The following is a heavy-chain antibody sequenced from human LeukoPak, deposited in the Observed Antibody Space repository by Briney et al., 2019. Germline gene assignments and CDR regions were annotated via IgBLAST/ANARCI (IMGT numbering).Heavy chain of an antibody. J-gene: IGHJ6*04. Sequence: PSETLSLTCAVYGGSFSGDYWNWIRQPPGKGLEWIGEINHSGSTNSNPSLKSRVTISVDTSKNQFSLKLSYVTAADTAVYYCARGTTGTTDYYYGMDVWGKGTTVTVSS. CDR3: ARGTTGTTDYYYGMDV. D-gene: IGHD1-1*01. CDR2: INHSGST. CDR1: GGSFSGDY. V-gene: IGHV4-34*01.